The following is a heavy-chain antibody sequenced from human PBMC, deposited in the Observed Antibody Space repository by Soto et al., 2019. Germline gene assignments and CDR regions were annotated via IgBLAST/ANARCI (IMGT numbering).Heavy chain of an antibody. Sequence: QVQLVQSGAEVKKPGASVKVSCKASGYDFSDHYIHWVRQAPGQGLEWMGIISPDGGSTKYSQKFQARITLTRDTSTSTVYMVLSSLGSEDTAVYYCARAPRGGVIIVITSAQIDYWGQGTLVTVSS. V-gene: IGHV1-46*01. D-gene: IGHD3-10*01. CDR2: ISPDGGST. CDR1: GYDFSDHY. CDR3: ARAPRGGVIIVITSAQIDY. J-gene: IGHJ4*02.